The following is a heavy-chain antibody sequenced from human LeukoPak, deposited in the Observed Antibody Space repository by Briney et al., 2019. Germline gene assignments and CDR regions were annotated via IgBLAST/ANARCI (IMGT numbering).Heavy chain of an antibody. J-gene: IGHJ6*02. CDR3: ARHLTTVTTNYYYYYGMDV. CDR1: GYSFTSYW. V-gene: IGHV5-51*01. Sequence: GESLKISCKGSGYSFTSYWIGWVRQMPGKGLEWMGIIYPGDSDTRYSPSFQGQVTISADKSISTAYLQWSSLKASGTAMYYCARHLTTVTTNYYYYYGMDVWGQGTTVTVSS. D-gene: IGHD4-11*01. CDR2: IYPGDSDT.